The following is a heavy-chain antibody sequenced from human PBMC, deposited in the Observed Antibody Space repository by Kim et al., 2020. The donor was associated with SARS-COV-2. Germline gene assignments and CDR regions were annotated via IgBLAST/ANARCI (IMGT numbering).Heavy chain of an antibody. CDR1: GHFFTRDS. CDR2: IDCGNGNT. D-gene: IGHD3-16*01. J-gene: IGHJ4*02. CDR3: LGGFYFDY. Sequence: ASVKVSCKTSGHFFTRDSIHWVRQAPGQGLEWMGGIDCGNGNTIYSQKFQGRVTFTTDTSASTAYMELSFLRSEDSAVYYCLGGFYFDYWGQATPVTVSS. V-gene: IGHV1-3*01.